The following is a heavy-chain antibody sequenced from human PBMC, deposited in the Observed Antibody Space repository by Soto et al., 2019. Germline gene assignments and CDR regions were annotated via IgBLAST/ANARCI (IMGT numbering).Heavy chain of an antibody. Sequence: ASETLSLTCTVSGGSISSSSYYWGWTRQPPGKGLEWIGSIYYSGSTYYNPSLKSRVTISVDTSKNQFSLKLSSVTAADTAVYYCARAIYGSGSYYPLYYYYYGMYVWGQGTTVTVSS. D-gene: IGHD3-10*01. J-gene: IGHJ6*02. CDR1: GGSISSSSYY. V-gene: IGHV4-39*01. CDR3: ARAIYGSGSYYPLYYYYYGMYV. CDR2: IYYSGST.